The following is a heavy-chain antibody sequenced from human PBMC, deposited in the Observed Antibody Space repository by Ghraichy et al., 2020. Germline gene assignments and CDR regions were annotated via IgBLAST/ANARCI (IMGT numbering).Heavy chain of an antibody. V-gene: IGHV3-30*18. J-gene: IGHJ4*02. CDR2: ISYDGSNK. CDR3: ANNGEGSSWPDY. D-gene: IGHD6-13*01. Sequence: GESLNISCAASGFTFSSYGMHWVRQAPGKGLEWVAVISYDGSNKYYADSVKGRFTISRDNSKNTLYLQMNSLRAEDTAVYYCANNGEGSSWPDYWGQGTLVTVSS. CDR1: GFTFSSYG.